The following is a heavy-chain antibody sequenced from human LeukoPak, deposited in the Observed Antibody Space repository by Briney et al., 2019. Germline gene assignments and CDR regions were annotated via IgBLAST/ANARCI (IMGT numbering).Heavy chain of an antibody. CDR1: GGSISGYH. V-gene: IGHV4-59*01. Sequence: PSETLSLTCTVSGGSISGYHWNWIRQPPGKGLEWIGYIYYSGSTNYNPSPKSRVTISVDTSKNQFSLKLSAVTAADTAVYYCARGLYYDILTGYRNNDAFDIWGQGTMVTVSS. J-gene: IGHJ3*02. CDR2: IYYSGST. CDR3: ARGLYYDILTGYRNNDAFDI. D-gene: IGHD3-9*01.